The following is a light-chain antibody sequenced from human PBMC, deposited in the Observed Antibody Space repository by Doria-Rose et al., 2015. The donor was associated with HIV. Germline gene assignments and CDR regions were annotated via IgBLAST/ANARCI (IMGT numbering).Light chain of an antibody. Sequence: TQSPGTLSLSPGERATLSCRASQSFSSTYLAWYQQKPGQAPSLLIYDGSTRATGIPDRFSASESGTDFTLTSNRVEPEYFSLCCLHQYGTSLTFGEGSMLQI. CDR1: QSFSSTY. J-gene: IGKJ1*01. CDR2: DGS. V-gene: IGKV3-20*01. CDR3: HQYGTSLT.